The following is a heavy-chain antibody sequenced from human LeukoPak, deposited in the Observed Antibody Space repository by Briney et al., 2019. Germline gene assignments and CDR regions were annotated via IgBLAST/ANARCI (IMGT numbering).Heavy chain of an antibody. CDR3: AKDPPRYFYYSSGYD. CDR1: GFAFSRYG. D-gene: IGHD3-22*01. J-gene: IGHJ4*02. V-gene: IGHV3-30*02. Sequence: GGSLRLSCAASGFAFSRYGMHLVRQAPGKGLEWVAFIRYDGTHKDYADSVKGRFTISRDNSRNTLYLQMNSLRAEDTAVYYCAKDPPRYFYYSSGYDWGQGTLVTVSS. CDR2: IRYDGTHK.